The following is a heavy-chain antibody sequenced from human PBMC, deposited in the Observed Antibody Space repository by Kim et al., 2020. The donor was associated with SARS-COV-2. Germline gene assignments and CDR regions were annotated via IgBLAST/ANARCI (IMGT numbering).Heavy chain of an antibody. CDR2: SSGGGAYT. CDR3: ARAFNGYNYIGPTRLLRGEIDS. D-gene: IGHD5-18*01. J-gene: IGHJ4*02. Sequence: GGSLRLSCAVSGFILKNYAMSWVRQAPGKGLEWVSVSSGGGAYTYYGDSVKGRFTISRDNSRDTVYLQMDNLRVEDTAVYYCARAFNGYNYIGPTRLLRGEIDSWGRGTLVTVSS. CDR1: GFILKNYA. V-gene: IGHV3-23*01.